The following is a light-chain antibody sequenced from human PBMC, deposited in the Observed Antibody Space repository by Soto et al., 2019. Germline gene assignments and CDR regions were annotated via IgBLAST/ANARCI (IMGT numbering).Light chain of an antibody. Sequence: QSVLTQPPSASGTPGQRVIISCSGSNSNIGTYTVNWYQQLPSTAPKLLIYTDYQRPSGVPDRFSGSRSGTSASLAISGLQSEDEADYYCASWDDSLSGGVFGGGTKLTVL. CDR2: TDY. V-gene: IGLV1-44*01. CDR1: NSNIGTYT. CDR3: ASWDDSLSGGV. J-gene: IGLJ3*02.